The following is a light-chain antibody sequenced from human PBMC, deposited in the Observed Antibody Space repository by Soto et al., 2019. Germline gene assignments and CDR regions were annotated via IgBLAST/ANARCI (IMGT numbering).Light chain of an antibody. V-gene: IGKV4-1*01. Sequence: DIVMTQSPDSLAVSLGERATINCKSSQSVLYRSNTKNYLAWYQQKPGQPPRLLIYWASTRESGVHDRFSGSVSVTDFTLDISSLHDEDGAVYYWKTYYSIPLTFGGGTKVEMK. J-gene: IGKJ4*02. CDR1: QSVLYRSNTKNY. CDR2: WAS. CDR3: KTYYSIPLT.